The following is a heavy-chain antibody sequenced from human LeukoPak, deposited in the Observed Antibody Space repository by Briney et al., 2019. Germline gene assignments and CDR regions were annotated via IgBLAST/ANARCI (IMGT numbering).Heavy chain of an antibody. CDR3: ARDHDVFWSGYSPVGY. J-gene: IGHJ4*02. CDR2: IYSGGST. D-gene: IGHD3-3*01. CDR1: GFTVSSNY. V-gene: IGHV3-66*02. Sequence: GGSLRLSCAASGFTVSSNYMSWVRQAQGKGLEGDSDIYSGGSTYYEDSVKGRFTISRDNSKNTLYLQMNRLRAEDTAVYYCARDHDVFWSGYSPVGYWGQGTLVTVSS.